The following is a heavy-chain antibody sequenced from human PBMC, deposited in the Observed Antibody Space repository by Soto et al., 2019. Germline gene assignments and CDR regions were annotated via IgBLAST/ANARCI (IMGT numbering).Heavy chain of an antibody. D-gene: IGHD1-7*01. Sequence: GGSLRLSCAASGFTFSSYWMSWVRQAPGKGLEWVANIKQDGSEKYYVDSVKGRFTISRDNAKNSLYLQMNSLRAEDTAVYYCARDLAGQTLQNWNYMGWGWFDPWGQGTLVTVSS. CDR2: IKQDGSEK. V-gene: IGHV3-7*01. CDR3: ARDLAGQTLQNWNYMGWGWFDP. J-gene: IGHJ5*02. CDR1: GFTFSSYW.